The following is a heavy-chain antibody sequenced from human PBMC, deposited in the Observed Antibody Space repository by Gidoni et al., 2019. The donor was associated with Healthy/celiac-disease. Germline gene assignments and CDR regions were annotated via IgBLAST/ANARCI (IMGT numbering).Heavy chain of an antibody. CDR3: ARDSGIVLRFLEWFPGGWFDP. CDR1: GFTFSSYG. V-gene: IGHV3-33*01. Sequence: QVQLVEAGGGVVQPGRSLRLSCAASGFTFSSYGMHWVRQAPGKGLGWVAVIWYDGSNKNYAYSVKGRFTISRDNSKNTLYLQMNSLRAEYTTVYYCARDSGIVLRFLEWFPGGWFDPCGQGTLVTVSS. J-gene: IGHJ5*02. D-gene: IGHD3-3*01. CDR2: IWYDGSNK.